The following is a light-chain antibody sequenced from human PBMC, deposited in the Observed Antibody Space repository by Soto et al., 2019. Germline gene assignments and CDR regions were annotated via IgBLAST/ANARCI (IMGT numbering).Light chain of an antibody. CDR3: QSYDSSLSGSYV. J-gene: IGLJ1*01. CDR2: NNN. V-gene: IGLV1-40*01. CDR1: SSNIGAGYD. Sequence: QAVVTQPPSVSEAPGQRVTISCTGSSSNIGAGYDVHWYQRLPGTAPKVLIYNNNNRPSGVPDRFSGSKSGTSASLAITGLQAEDEADYYCQSYDSSLSGSYVFGTGTKLTVL.